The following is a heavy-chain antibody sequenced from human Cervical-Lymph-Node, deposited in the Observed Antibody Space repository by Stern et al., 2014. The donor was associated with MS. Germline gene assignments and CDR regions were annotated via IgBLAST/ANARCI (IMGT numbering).Heavy chain of an antibody. D-gene: IGHD5-18*01. CDR1: GFSLSTSGVG. CDR3: AHEGRFIYGPAFDY. Sequence: ESGPTLVKPPQTLTLTCTFSGFSLSTSGVGVGWIRQPPGKALECLALIYWNDVKEYSPSLRSRLTITKDTSTNQVVLTMTYVDPVDTATYYCAHEGRFIYGPAFDYWGQGTLVTVSS. V-gene: IGHV2-5*01. CDR2: IYWNDVK. J-gene: IGHJ4*02.